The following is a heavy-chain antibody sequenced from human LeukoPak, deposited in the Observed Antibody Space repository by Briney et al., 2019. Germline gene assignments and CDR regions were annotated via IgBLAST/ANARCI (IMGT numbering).Heavy chain of an antibody. V-gene: IGHV1-46*01. CDR3: ARETVVVVDANYFDY. CDR1: GYTFTSYY. J-gene: IGHJ4*02. Sequence: ASVKVSCKASGYTFTSYYTHWVRQAPGQGLEWMGIINPDGGGTTSAQKFQGRVAMTRDTSTSTFYMEVSSLRSEDTAVYYCARETVVVVDANYFDYWGQGTQVTVSS. D-gene: IGHD2-21*01. CDR2: INPDGGGT.